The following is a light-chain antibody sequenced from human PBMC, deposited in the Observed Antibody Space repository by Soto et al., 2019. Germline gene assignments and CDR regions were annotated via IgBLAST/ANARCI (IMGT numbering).Light chain of an antibody. J-gene: IGKJ3*01. CDR2: DAS. CDR3: QQYGSSPST. CDR1: QSVGSTY. Sequence: EGVLTQSPGTLFLSPGERATLSCRASQSVGSTYLAWYQQKPGQAPRLLIYDASSRATGIPDRFSGSGSGTDFTLTISRLEPEDFAVYYCQQYGSSPSTFGPGTKVDIK. V-gene: IGKV3-20*01.